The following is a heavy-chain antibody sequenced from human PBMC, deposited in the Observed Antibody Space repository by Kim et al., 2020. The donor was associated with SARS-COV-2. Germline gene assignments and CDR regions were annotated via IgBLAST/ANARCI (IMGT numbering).Heavy chain of an antibody. D-gene: IGHD1-26*01. J-gene: IGHJ5*02. CDR2: ISYDGSNK. CDR1: GFTFSSYA. V-gene: IGHV3-30*04. Sequence: GGSLRLFCAASGFTFSSYAMHWVRQAPGKGLEWVAVISYDGSNKYYADSVKGRFTISRDNSKNTLYLQMNSLRAEDTAVYYCARDRSIVGAPNWFDPWGQGTLVTVSS. CDR3: ARDRSIVGAPNWFDP.